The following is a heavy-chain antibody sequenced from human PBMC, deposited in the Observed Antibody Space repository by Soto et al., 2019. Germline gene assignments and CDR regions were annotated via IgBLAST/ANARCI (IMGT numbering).Heavy chain of an antibody. CDR3: ARNGGPLPPLEGGGYVN. J-gene: IGHJ4*02. Sequence: QVQLVQSGAEVKKPGSAVKVSCTASGGTFSSYAISWVRQAPGQGLEWMGGIIPIFGTANYAQKFQGRVTITADESASTAYMELSSLRSEDTAVYYCARNGGPLPPLEGGGYVNWGQGTLVTVSS. V-gene: IGHV1-69*01. CDR1: GGTFSSYA. CDR2: IIPIFGTA. D-gene: IGHD3-22*01.